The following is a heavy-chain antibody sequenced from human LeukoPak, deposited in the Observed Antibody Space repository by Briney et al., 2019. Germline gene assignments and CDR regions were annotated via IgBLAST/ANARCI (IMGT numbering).Heavy chain of an antibody. D-gene: IGHD2-2*01. CDR3: ARVGRYCSSTSCYLAY. Sequence: ASVKVSFTASGYTFTGYYMHWVRQAPGQGLEWMGWINPNSGGTNYAQKFQGRVTMTRDTSISTAYMELSRLRSDDTAVYYCARVGRYCSSTSCYLAYWGQGTLVTVSS. CDR1: GYTFTGYY. CDR2: INPNSGGT. V-gene: IGHV1-2*02. J-gene: IGHJ4*02.